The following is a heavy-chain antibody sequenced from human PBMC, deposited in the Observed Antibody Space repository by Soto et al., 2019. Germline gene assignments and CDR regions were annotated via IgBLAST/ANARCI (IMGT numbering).Heavy chain of an antibody. V-gene: IGHV3-23*01. CDR2: ISGSGGST. J-gene: IGHJ4*02. CDR1: GFTFSSYA. CDR3: AKASGWFGEFDY. Sequence: EVQLLESGGGLVQPGGSLRLSCAASGFTFSSYAMSWVRQAPGKGLEWVSAISGSGGSTYYADSVKGRFTISRDNSRNTLYLQMNSLRAEDTAVYSCAKASGWFGEFDYWGQGPLVTFSS. D-gene: IGHD3-10*01.